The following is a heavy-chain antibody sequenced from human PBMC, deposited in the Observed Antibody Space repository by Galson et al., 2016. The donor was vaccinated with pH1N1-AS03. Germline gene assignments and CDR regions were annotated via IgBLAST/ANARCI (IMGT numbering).Heavy chain of an antibody. V-gene: IGHV2-5*02. D-gene: IGHD2/OR15-2a*01. CDR2: IYWDNDP. Sequence: PALVKPTQTLTLTCTVSGFSLGVPGVAVAWVRQPPGKALEWLADIYWDNDPRYSPSLRSRLTNTMDTPRKQFILTLAGVDPVVTASYFCVQGPVFQSGGQGIVVTVSS. CDR3: VQGPVFQS. CDR1: GFSLGVPGVA. J-gene: IGHJ4*02.